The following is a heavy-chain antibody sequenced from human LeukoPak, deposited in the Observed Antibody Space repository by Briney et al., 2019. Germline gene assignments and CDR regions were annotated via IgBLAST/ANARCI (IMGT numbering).Heavy chain of an antibody. CDR3: ASATYYYDSSGSQGDAFDI. D-gene: IGHD3-22*01. V-gene: IGHV3-53*01. J-gene: IGHJ3*02. Sequence: GGSLRLSCAASGFTVSSNYMSWVRQAPGKGLEWVSVIYSGGSTYYADSVKGRFSISRDNSKNSLYLQMNSLRAEDTAVYYCASATYYYDSSGSQGDAFDIWGQGTMVTVSS. CDR1: GFTVSSNY. CDR2: IYSGGST.